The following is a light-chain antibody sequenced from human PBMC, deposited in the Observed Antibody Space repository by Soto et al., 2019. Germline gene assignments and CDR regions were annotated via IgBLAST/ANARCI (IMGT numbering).Light chain of an antibody. J-gene: IGLJ3*02. CDR1: ASNVGAGYD. V-gene: IGLV1-40*01. CDR2: GNS. CDR3: QSYDSSLSGVV. Sequence: QPVLTQPPSVSGAPGQRVTISCTGSASNVGAGYDVHWYQQLPGTAPKLLIYGNSNRPSGVPDRFSGSKSGTSGTLAITGLQAEDEADYYCQSYDSSLSGVVFGGGTKLTVL.